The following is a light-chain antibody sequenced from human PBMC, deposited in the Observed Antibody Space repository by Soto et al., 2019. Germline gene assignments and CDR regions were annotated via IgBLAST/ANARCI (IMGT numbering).Light chain of an antibody. CDR3: QQYGGSPRT. CDR2: GAS. CDR1: QSISSNF. J-gene: IGKJ1*01. Sequence: EILFTANPGTLSFSPRERATPSCRASQSISSNFLAWYQQKRGQAPRLLIHGASNRATGIPDRFSGSGSGTDFTLTITRLEPEDFAVYYCQQYGGSPRTFGQGTKVDI. V-gene: IGKV3-20*01.